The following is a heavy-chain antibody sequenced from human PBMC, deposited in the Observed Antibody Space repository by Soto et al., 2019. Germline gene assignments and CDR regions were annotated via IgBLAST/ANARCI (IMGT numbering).Heavy chain of an antibody. CDR3: ARMSCGGGNCPIDF. V-gene: IGHV4-59*01. CDR2: VFHSGTT. J-gene: IGHJ4*02. Sequence: SETLSLTXXVSGGXXXXXXXXXXXQPPGXGLEWIASVFHSGTTNYNPSLKSRVTISVDMSKNQFSLKVTSVTAADTAIYFCARMSCGGGNCPIDFWGQGTLVTVSS. D-gene: IGHD2-15*01. CDR1: GGXXXXXX.